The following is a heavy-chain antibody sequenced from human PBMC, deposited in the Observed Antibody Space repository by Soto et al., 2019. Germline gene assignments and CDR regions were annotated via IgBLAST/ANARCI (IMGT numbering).Heavy chain of an antibody. Sequence: QPGGSLRLSCAASGFNFGNFGMHWVRQAPGKGLEWLTVISNDENIKQDSVRGRFAIARDNSKNTLYLHLTSLRAEDTAIYYCARGLRGVLDYWGQGTLVTVSS. V-gene: IGHV3-33*08. CDR2: ISNDENIK. CDR1: GFNFGNFG. D-gene: IGHD5-12*01. J-gene: IGHJ4*02. CDR3: ARGLRGVLDY.